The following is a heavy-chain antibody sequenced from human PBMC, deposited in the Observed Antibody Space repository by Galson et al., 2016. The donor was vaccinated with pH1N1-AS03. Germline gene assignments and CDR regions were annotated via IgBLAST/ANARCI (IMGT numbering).Heavy chain of an antibody. D-gene: IGHD6-13*01. J-gene: IGHJ4*02. Sequence: SLRLSCAAFGLAFSYNGMAWVRQVPGKGLEWVSTVNDNGVRTHYADSVKGRFTISRDNSRNTLYLQMNSLRADDTAIYYCATDAGVTWPFVYWGPGALVTVSS. CDR1: GLAFSYNG. V-gene: IGHV3-23*01. CDR2: VNDNGVRT. CDR3: ATDAGVTWPFVY.